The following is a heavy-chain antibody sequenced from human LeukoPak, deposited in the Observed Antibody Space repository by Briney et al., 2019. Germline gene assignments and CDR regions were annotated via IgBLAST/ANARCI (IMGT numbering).Heavy chain of an antibody. D-gene: IGHD3-22*01. J-gene: IGHJ4*02. Sequence: GGSLRLSCAASGFTFSSYAMSWVRQAPGKGLEWVSAISGSGGSTYYADSVKGRFTISRDNSKNTLYLQMNSLRAEDTAVYYCAKGNYYDSSGYTAFDYWGQGTLVTVSS. CDR3: AKGNYYDSSGYTAFDY. CDR1: GFTFSSYA. CDR2: ISGSGGST. V-gene: IGHV3-23*01.